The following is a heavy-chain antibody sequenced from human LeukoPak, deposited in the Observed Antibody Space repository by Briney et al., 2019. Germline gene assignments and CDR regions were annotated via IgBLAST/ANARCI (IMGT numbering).Heavy chain of an antibody. V-gene: IGHV4-30-4*01. CDR1: GGSISSGDYY. CDR3: ARATDVYSFDY. CDR2: IYYSGRT. Sequence: PSETLSLTCTVSGGSISSGDYYWSWIRQPPGKGLEWIGYIYYSGRTYYNPSLKSRVTISVDTSKNQFSLKLSSVTAADTAVYYCARATDVYSFDYWGQGTLATVSS. J-gene: IGHJ4*02.